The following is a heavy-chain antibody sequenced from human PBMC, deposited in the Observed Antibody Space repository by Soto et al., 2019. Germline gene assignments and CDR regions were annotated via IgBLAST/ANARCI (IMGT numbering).Heavy chain of an antibody. D-gene: IGHD3-22*01. CDR3: ARDLGDYYDSSGCFDY. Sequence: QVQLVQSGAEVKKPGSSVKVSCKASGGTFSSYAISWVRQDPGQGLEWMGGIIPIFGTANYAQKFQGRVTIKADDSTSTAYMELSSLRSEYTAVYYCARDLGDYYDSSGCFDYWGQGTLVTVSS. CDR1: GGTFSSYA. CDR2: IIPIFGTA. J-gene: IGHJ4*02. V-gene: IGHV1-69*01.